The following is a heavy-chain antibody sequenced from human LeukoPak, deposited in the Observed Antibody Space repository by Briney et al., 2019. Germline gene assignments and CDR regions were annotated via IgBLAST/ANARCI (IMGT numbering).Heavy chain of an antibody. Sequence: ASVKVSCKASGYTSTSYGISWVRQAPGQGLEWMGWISAYNGNTNYAQKLQGRVTMTADTSTSTAYMELRSLRSDDTAVYYCARVLLWFGELSIYGMDVWGQGTTVTVSS. D-gene: IGHD3-10*01. J-gene: IGHJ6*02. CDR3: ARVLLWFGELSIYGMDV. V-gene: IGHV1-18*01. CDR1: GYTSTSYG. CDR2: ISAYNGNT.